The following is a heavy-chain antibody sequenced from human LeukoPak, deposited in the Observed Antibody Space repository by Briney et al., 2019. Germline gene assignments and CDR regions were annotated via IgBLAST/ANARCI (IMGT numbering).Heavy chain of an antibody. Sequence: PGRSLRLSCAASGFTFSSYGMHWVRQAPGKGPEWVAVISYDGSNKYYADSVKGRFTISRDNSKNTLYLQMNSLRAEDTAVYYCAKDADSPYDYWGQGTLVTVSS. V-gene: IGHV3-30*18. CDR1: GFTFSSYG. CDR3: AKDADSPYDY. D-gene: IGHD2-15*01. J-gene: IGHJ4*02. CDR2: ISYDGSNK.